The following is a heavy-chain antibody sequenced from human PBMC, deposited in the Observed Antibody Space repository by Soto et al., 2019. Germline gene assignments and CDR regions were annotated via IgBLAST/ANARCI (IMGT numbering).Heavy chain of an antibody. CDR3: TTETTTPIGYCSGGYICPGGYYYMDV. D-gene: IGHD2-15*01. CDR1: GFTFSNAW. V-gene: IGHV3-15*01. Sequence: GGSLRLSCAASGFTFSNAWMSWVRQAPGKGLEWVGRIKSKTDGGTTDYAAPVKGRFTISRDDSKNTLYLQMNSLKTEDTAVYYCTTETTTPIGYCSGGYICPGGYYYMDVWGKGTTVTVSS. J-gene: IGHJ6*03. CDR2: IKSKTDGGTT.